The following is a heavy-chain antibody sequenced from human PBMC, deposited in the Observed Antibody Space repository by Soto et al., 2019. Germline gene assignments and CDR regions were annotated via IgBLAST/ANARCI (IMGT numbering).Heavy chain of an antibody. Sequence: SGPTLVNPTQTLTLTCTFSGFSLSTSGMRVSWIRQPPGKALEWLARIDWDDDKLYSTSLKTRLTISKDTSKNQVVLTMTNMDHLDTATYYCARSIVAAGNRWFDPWGQGTLVTVSS. CDR3: ARSIVAAGNRWFDP. CDR1: GFSLSTSGMR. J-gene: IGHJ5*02. D-gene: IGHD6-13*01. V-gene: IGHV2-70*04. CDR2: IDWDDDK.